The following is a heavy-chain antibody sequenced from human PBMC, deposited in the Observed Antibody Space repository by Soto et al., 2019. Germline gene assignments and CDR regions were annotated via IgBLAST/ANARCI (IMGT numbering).Heavy chain of an antibody. CDR2: IIPIFGTA. D-gene: IGHD2-15*01. V-gene: IGHV1-69*01. CDR3: ARDGCSGGSCYIDWFDP. CDR1: GGTFSSYA. J-gene: IGHJ5*02. Sequence: QVQLVQSGAEVKKPGSSVKVSCKASGGTFSSYAISWVRQAPGQGLEWMGGIIPIFGTANYAQKFQGRVTITADESTSTAYMELSSLRSEDTAVYYCARDGCSGGSCYIDWFDPWGQGTLVTVSS.